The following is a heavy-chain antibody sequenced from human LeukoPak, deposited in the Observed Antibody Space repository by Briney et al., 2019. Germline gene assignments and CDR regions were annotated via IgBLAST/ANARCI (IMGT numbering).Heavy chain of an antibody. Sequence: PGRSLRLSCAASGFTFDDYAMHWVRQAPGKGLEWVSGISWNSGSIGYADSVKGRFTISRDNSKNTLYLQMNSLRAEDTAVYYCAKDPNSHPDYWGQGTLVTVSS. CDR3: AKDPNSHPDY. J-gene: IGHJ4*02. CDR2: ISWNSGSI. CDR1: GFTFDDYA. D-gene: IGHD5-18*01. V-gene: IGHV3-9*01.